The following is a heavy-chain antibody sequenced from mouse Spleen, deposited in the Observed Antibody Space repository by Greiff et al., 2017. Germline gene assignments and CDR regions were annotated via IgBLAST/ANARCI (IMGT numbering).Heavy chain of an antibody. Sequence: QVQLKESGPGILQPSQTLSLTCSFSGFSLSTSGMGVSWIRQPSGKGLEWLAHIYWDDDKRYNPSLKSRLTISKDTSRNQVFLKITSVDTADTATYYCARPSSSGVFAYWGQGTLVTVSA. CDR2: IYWDDDK. CDR1: GFSLSTSGMG. J-gene: IGHJ3*01. CDR3: ARPSSSGVFAY. V-gene: IGHV8-12*01. D-gene: IGHD3-1*01.